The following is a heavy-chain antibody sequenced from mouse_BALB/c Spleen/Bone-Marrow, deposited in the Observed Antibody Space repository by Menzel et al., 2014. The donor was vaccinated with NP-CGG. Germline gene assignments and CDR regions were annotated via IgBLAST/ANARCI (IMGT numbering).Heavy chain of an antibody. D-gene: IGHD2-1*01. CDR2: IWAGGST. CDR3: ARYYGNSLAWFAY. CDR1: GFSLTSYG. J-gene: IGHJ3*01. V-gene: IGHV2-9*02. Sequence: QVQLKQSGPGLVAPSQRLSITCTVSGFSLTSYGVHWVRQPPGKGLEWLGVIWAGGSTNYNSALMSRLSISKDNSKSQVFLKMNSLQTDDTAMYYCARYYGNSLAWFAYWGQGTLVTVSA.